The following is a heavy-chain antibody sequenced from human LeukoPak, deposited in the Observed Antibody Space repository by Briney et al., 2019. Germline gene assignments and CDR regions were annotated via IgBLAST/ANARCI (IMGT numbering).Heavy chain of an antibody. J-gene: IGHJ4*02. Sequence: GRSLRLSCAASGFTFSSYAMHWVRQAPGKGLEWVAVISYDGSNKYYADSVKGRFTISRDNSKNTLYLQMNSLRAEDTAVYYCARDTPRPRSFDYWGQGTLVTVSS. V-gene: IGHV3-30*01. CDR2: ISYDGSNK. D-gene: IGHD1-14*01. CDR1: GFTFSSYA. CDR3: ARDTPRPRSFDY.